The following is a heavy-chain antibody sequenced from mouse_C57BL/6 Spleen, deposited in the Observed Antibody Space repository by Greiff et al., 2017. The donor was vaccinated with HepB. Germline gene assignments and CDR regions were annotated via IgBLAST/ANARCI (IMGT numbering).Heavy chain of an antibody. CDR2: IYPGDGDT. CDR1: GYAFSSSW. Sequence: VKLMESGPELVKPGASVKISCKASGYAFSSSWMNWVKQRPGKGLEWIGRIYPGDGDTNYNGKFKGKATLTADKSSSTAYMQLSSLTSEDSAVYFCARDPTDYFDYWGQGTTLTVSS. J-gene: IGHJ2*01. V-gene: IGHV1-82*01. CDR3: ARDPTDYFDY.